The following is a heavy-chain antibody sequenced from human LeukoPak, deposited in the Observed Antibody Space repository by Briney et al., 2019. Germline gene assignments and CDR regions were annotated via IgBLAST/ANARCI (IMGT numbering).Heavy chain of an antibody. J-gene: IGHJ4*02. CDR3: AREATVTTPYFDY. D-gene: IGHD4-17*01. CDR1: GYTFTSYG. Sequence: ASVKVSCKASGYTFTSYGISWVRQAPGQRLEWMGWINAGNGNTKYSQKFQGRVTITRDTSASTAYMELSSLRSEDTAVYYCAREATVTTPYFDYWGQGTLVTVSS. CDR2: INAGNGNT. V-gene: IGHV1-3*01.